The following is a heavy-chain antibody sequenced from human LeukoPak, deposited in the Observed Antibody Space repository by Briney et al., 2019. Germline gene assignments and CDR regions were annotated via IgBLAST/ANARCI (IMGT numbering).Heavy chain of an antibody. CDR3: AKDKGATVTYYFDY. CDR1: GFTFDDYA. V-gene: IGHV3-9*01. Sequence: GRSLRLSCAASGFTFDDYAMHWVRQAPGKGLEWVSGISWNSGSIGYADSVKGRFTISRDNDKNSLYLQMNGLRAEDTALYYCAKDKGATVTYYFDYWGQGTLVTVSS. D-gene: IGHD4-17*01. CDR2: ISWNSGSI. J-gene: IGHJ4*02.